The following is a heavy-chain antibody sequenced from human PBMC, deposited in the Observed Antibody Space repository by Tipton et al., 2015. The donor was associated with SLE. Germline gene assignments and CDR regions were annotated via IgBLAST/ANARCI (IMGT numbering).Heavy chain of an antibody. CDR3: ARLHGYSYGLNWFDP. V-gene: IGHV4-61*02. CDR2: INTSGST. CDR1: GDSISSGSYY. Sequence: TLSLTCTVSGDSISSGSYYWSWIRQPAGKGLEWIGRINTSGSTKYNTSLKSRVTISIDTSKNQFSLRLTSVIAADTAVYYCARLHGYSYGLNWFDPWGQGTLISVSS. D-gene: IGHD5-18*01. J-gene: IGHJ5*02.